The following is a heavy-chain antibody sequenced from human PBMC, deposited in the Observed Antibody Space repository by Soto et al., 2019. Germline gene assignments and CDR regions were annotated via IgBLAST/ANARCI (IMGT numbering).Heavy chain of an antibody. CDR1: GYSFTSYW. Sequence: GGSLKISCKGSGYSFTSYWIGWVRQMPGKGPEWVGWIDPSDFNTNYSPSFEGHVTISVDTSISTAFLQWSSLKASDTAMYYCARHSYYGSGDYPFAFWGQGALVTVSS. J-gene: IGHJ4*02. CDR3: ARHSYYGSGDYPFAF. D-gene: IGHD3-10*01. CDR2: IDPSDFNT. V-gene: IGHV5-10-1*01.